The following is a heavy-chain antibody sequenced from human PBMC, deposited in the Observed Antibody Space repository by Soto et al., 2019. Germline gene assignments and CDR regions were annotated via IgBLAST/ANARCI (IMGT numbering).Heavy chain of an antibody. J-gene: IGHJ3*02. D-gene: IGHD6-13*01. CDR1: GGSIGSYY. CDR2: IYYSGST. Sequence: SETLSLTCTVAGGSIGSYYWSWIRQPPGKGLEWIGYIYYSGSTNYNPSLKSRVTISVDTSKNQFSLKLSSVTAADTAVYYCVRQRYSTILLGAFDIWGEGTMVTGSS. V-gene: IGHV4-59*08. CDR3: VRQRYSTILLGAFDI.